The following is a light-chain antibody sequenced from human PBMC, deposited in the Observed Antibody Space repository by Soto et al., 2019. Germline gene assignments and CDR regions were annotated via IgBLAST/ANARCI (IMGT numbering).Light chain of an antibody. V-gene: IGLV2-14*03. J-gene: IGLJ1*01. CDR3: QSYDDSLSVHYV. CDR2: DVS. Sequence: QSALTQPASVSGSPGQSITISCTGTSSDVGGYNYVSWYQQHPGKAPKLMLYDVSNRPSGVSNRFSGSKSGNSASLTISGLQAEDEADYYCQSYDDSLSVHYVFGTGTKVTVL. CDR1: SSDVGGYNY.